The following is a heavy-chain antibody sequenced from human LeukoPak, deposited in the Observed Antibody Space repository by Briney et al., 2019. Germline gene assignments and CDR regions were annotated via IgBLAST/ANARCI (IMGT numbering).Heavy chain of an antibody. J-gene: IGHJ3*02. V-gene: IGHV1-2*02. CDR1: GYTFTGYY. CDR2: LNPNSGAT. D-gene: IGHD3-10*01. Sequence: ASVKVSCKASGYTFTGYYMHWVRQAPGQGLEWMGWLNPNSGATNYAQKFQGRVTMTSDTSISTAYMELSRLRSDDTAVYYCARRFVEAPYAFDIWGQGTLVTVSS. CDR3: ARRFVEAPYAFDI.